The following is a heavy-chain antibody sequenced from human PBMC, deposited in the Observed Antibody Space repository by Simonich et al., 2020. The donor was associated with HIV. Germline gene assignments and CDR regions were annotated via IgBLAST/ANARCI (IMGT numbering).Heavy chain of an antibody. Sequence: EVQLVEYGGGLIQPGGSLRLSCAASGFTVSINYMSWVRQAQGKGLEWVSVIYIGGSTSYADSVKCRFTISRDNSKHTPYLQINSLRAEDTAVYYCASASSSSWYSWGQGSLVTVSS. V-gene: IGHV3-53*01. J-gene: IGHJ5*02. CDR1: GFTVSINY. CDR3: ASASSSSWYS. D-gene: IGHD6-13*01. CDR2: IYIGGST.